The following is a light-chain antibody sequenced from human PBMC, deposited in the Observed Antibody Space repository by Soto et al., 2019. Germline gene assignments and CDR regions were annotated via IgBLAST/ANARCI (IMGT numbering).Light chain of an antibody. J-gene: IGLJ3*02. V-gene: IGLV2-14*03. CDR3: SSYAGASAPVL. Sequence: QSALTQPASVSGTPGQSITISCTGTSSDVGLYNYVSWYQHHPGRAPKLIIYDVSHRPSGVSNRFSGSKSGNTASLTISGLQAEDEADYYCSSYAGASAPVLFGGGTKLTVL. CDR1: SSDVGLYNY. CDR2: DVS.